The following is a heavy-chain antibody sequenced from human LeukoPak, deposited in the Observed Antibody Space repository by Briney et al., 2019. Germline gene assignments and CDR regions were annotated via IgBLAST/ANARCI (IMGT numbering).Heavy chain of an antibody. CDR1: GFTFSSYA. Sequence: GGSLRLSCAASGFTFSSYAMSWVRQAPGKGLEWVSTIGGSGDSTYYADSVKGRFTISRDNSKNTLYLQMNSLRAEDTALYYCAKDRRTTGIAAPGRICCWSDPWGQGTLVTVSS. CDR3: AKDRRTTGIAAPGRICCWSDP. V-gene: IGHV3-23*01. CDR2: IGGSGDST. J-gene: IGHJ5*02. D-gene: IGHD6-13*01.